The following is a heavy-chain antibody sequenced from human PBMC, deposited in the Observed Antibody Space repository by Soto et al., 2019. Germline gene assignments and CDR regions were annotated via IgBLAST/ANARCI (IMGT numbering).Heavy chain of an antibody. CDR3: ATLPPRIVVTILPIPS. D-gene: IGHD2-21*01. CDR1: GDSISSTHW. CDR2: VYHTGST. Sequence: QVQLRQSGPRLARPSGTLSLTCVVSGDSISSTHWWTWVRQTPGTGLEWIGEVYHTGSTKYNPSHTNRFTISLDNSNNQFSLTLKSLTAADTAVYYCATLPPRIVVTILPIPSWGQGTQVTVSS. V-gene: IGHV4-4*02. J-gene: IGHJ4*02.